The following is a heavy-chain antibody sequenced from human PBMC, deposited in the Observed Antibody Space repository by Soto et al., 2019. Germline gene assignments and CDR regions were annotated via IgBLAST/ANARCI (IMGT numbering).Heavy chain of an antibody. CDR3: TRATWRQLWLYDY. CDR1: GGSISSYY. CDR2: IYYSGST. J-gene: IGHJ4*02. V-gene: IGHV4-59*01. D-gene: IGHD5-18*01. Sequence: PSETLSLTCTVSGGSISSYYWSWIRQPPGKGLEWIGYIYYSGSTNYNPSLKSRVTISVDTSKNQFSLKLSSVTAADTAVYYCTRATWRQLWLYDYWGQGSLVTVSA.